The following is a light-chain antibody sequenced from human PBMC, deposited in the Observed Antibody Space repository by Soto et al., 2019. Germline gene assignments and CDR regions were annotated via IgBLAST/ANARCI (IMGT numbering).Light chain of an antibody. CDR2: AAS. V-gene: IGKV3-20*01. CDR1: QSVSSNF. J-gene: IGKJ1*01. Sequence: EIVLTQSPGTLSLSLGERATLSCRASQSVSSNFLAWYQQKPGQAPRLLIYAASSRATGIPDRFSGSGSGTDFTLTISRLEPEDFALYYCQQYVSSPRTFGQGTKVEI. CDR3: QQYVSSPRT.